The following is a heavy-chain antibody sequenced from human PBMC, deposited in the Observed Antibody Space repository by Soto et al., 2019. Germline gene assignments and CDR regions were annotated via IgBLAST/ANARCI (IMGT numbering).Heavy chain of an antibody. D-gene: IGHD3-10*01. J-gene: IGHJ6*02. CDR2: IYYSGET. Sequence: QVQLQESGPGLVKPSETLSLTCTVSGDSISRYYWSWIRLSPGKGLEWSGYIYYSGETHYNPSVKSRVTISVDRTKNQFSLKLSSVTAADTAVYYCARDQGGEFLKGSGMDVWGQGTTVTVSS. V-gene: IGHV4-59*01. CDR3: ARDQGGEFLKGSGMDV. CDR1: GDSISRYY.